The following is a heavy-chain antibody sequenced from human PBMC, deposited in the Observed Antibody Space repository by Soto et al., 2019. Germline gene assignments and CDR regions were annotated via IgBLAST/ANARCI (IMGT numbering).Heavy chain of an antibody. CDR1: GFTFSNYA. V-gene: IGHV3-23*01. Sequence: GGSLRLSCAASGFTFSNYAMSWVRQAPGKGLEWVSAISGGGDNTYFTDSVKGRFTISRDNSKNTLYLQMNSLTAEDTAVYYCAKDLHWEGAPAGKFDSWGQGTLVTVSS. CDR2: ISGGGDNT. D-gene: IGHD1-26*01. CDR3: AKDLHWEGAPAGKFDS. J-gene: IGHJ4*02.